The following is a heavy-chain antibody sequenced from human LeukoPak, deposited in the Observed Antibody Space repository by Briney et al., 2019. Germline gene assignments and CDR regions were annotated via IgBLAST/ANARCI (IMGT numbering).Heavy chain of an antibody. CDR3: AKDISSNLNSSGWYYYYYGMDV. J-gene: IGHJ6*04. V-gene: IGHV3-30*18. CDR2: ISYDGSNK. Sequence: PGRSLRLSCAASGFTFSSYGMHWVRQAPGKGLEWVAVISYDGSNKYYADSVKGRFTISRDNSKNTLYLQMNSLRAEDTAVYYCAKDISSNLNSSGWYYYYYGMDVWGKGTTVTVSS. D-gene: IGHD6-19*01. CDR1: GFTFSSYG.